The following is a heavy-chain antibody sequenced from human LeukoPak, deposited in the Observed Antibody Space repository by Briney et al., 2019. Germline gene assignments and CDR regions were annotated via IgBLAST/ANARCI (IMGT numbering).Heavy chain of an antibody. D-gene: IGHD5-18*01. J-gene: IGHJ4*02. CDR3: ARSLDTAMDPLDY. CDR1: GGSISSGVYY. CDR2: IYYSGST. V-gene: IGHV4-30-4*08. Sequence: SETLSLTCTVSGGSISSGVYYWSWIRQPPGKGLEWIGYIYYSGSTYYNPSLKSRVTISVDTSKNQFSLKLSSVTAADTAVYYCARSLDTAMDPLDYWGQGTLVTVSS.